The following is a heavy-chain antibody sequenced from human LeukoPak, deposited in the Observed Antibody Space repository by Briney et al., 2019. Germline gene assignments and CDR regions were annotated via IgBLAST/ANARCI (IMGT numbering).Heavy chain of an antibody. Sequence: SVKVSCKASGGTFSSYAISWVRQAPGQGLEWMGGIIPIFGTANYAQKFQGRVTITADESTSTAYMELNSLRSEDTAVFYCARSAGGVVVPGAAIHRDYYYYYYMDVWGKGTTVTVS. D-gene: IGHD2-2*01. CDR3: ARSAGGVVVPGAAIHRDYYYYYYMDV. CDR2: IIPIFGTA. CDR1: GGTFSSYA. V-gene: IGHV1-69*13. J-gene: IGHJ6*03.